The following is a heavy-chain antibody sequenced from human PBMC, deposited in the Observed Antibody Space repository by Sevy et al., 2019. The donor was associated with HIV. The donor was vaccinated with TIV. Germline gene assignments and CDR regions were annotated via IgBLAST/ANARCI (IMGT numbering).Heavy chain of an antibody. D-gene: IGHD1-26*01. CDR1: GYSFASYG. V-gene: IGHV1-18*01. J-gene: IGHJ5*02. CDR2: VTPYNGNK. Sequence: ASVKVSCKASGYSFASYGISWVRQAPGQGLEWMGWVTPYNGNKKYAEKLQGRVSMTTDTSTRPGYMELRSLRSDDTAVYYCARCLGGLRPWEYNWFDPWGQGTLVTVSS. CDR3: ARCLGGLRPWEYNWFDP.